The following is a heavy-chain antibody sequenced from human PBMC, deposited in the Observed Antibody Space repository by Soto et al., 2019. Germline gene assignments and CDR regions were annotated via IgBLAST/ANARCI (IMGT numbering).Heavy chain of an antibody. V-gene: IGHV1-69*12. Sequence: QVQLEQSGAEVKKPGSSVKVSCKASGGTFRTSAISWVRQAPGQGLEWMGGIMPIFRTPDYAQKFQGRVINTADEFTGTAYMELSGLRSDDTAVYYCARDKDRPQLGGNYYYILDVWGQGTTITVSS. CDR3: ARDKDRPQLGGNYYYILDV. D-gene: IGHD3-3*02. CDR2: IMPIFRTP. J-gene: IGHJ6*02. CDR1: GGTFRTSA.